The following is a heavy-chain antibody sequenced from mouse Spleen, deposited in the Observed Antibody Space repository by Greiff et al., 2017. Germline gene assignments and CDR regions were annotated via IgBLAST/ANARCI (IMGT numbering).Heavy chain of an antibody. CDR3: ARTYDYSLFAY. CDR1: GYAFTNYL. D-gene: IGHD2-4*01. CDR2: INPGSGGT. J-gene: IGHJ3*01. Sequence: LVESGAELVRPGTSVKVSCKASGYAFTNYLIEWVKQRPGQGLEWIGVINPGSGGTNYNEKFKGKATLTADKSSSTAYMQLSSLTSDDSAVYFCARTYDYSLFAYWGQGTLVTVSA. V-gene: IGHV1-54*03.